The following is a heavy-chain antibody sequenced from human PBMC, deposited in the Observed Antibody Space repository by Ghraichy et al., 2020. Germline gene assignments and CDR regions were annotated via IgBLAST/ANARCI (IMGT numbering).Heavy chain of an antibody. CDR1: GGTFSSYA. D-gene: IGHD1-1*01. Sequence: ASVKVSCKASGGTFSSYAISWVRQAPGQGLEWMGWISAYNGNTTYAQKLQGRVTMTTDTSTSTAYMELRSLRSDDTAVYYCARVREGTTDAFDIWGQGTMVTVSS. CDR2: ISAYNGNT. V-gene: IGHV1-18*01. CDR3: ARVREGTTDAFDI. J-gene: IGHJ3*02.